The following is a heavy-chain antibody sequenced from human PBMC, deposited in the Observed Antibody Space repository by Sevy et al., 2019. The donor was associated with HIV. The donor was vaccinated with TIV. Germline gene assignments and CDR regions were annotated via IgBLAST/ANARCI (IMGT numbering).Heavy chain of an antibody. CDR2: IKQDGSEK. J-gene: IGHJ6*02. CDR1: GFTFSSYW. CDR3: ARGWFGESYYYYGMDV. V-gene: IGHV3-7*01. D-gene: IGHD3-10*01. Sequence: GGSLRLSCAASGFTFSSYWMSWVRQAPGKGLEWVANIKQDGSEKYYVDSVKGRFTISRDNAKNSVYLQMNSLRAEDTAVYYCARGWFGESYYYYGMDVWGQGTTVTVSS.